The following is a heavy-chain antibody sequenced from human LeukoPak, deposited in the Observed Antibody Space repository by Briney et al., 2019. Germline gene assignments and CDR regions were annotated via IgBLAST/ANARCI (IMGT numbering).Heavy chain of an antibody. CDR1: GYTFTGYY. J-gene: IGHJ4*02. CDR2: INPNSGGT. V-gene: IGHV1-2*02. Sequence: ASVKVSCMASGYTFTGYYMHWVRQAPGEGLEWMGWINPNSGGTNYAQKFQGRVTMTRDTSISTAYTELSRLRSDDTAVYYCAKGGYSYGVTPGYWGQGTLVTVSS. D-gene: IGHD5-18*01. CDR3: AKGGYSYGVTPGY.